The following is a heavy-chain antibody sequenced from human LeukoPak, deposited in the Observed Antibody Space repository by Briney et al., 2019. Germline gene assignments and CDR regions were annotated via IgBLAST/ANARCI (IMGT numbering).Heavy chain of an antibody. CDR2: INPNSGGT. V-gene: IGHV1-2*02. CDR1: GYTFTGYY. CDR3: ARRGSSGYYRLFDY. J-gene: IGHJ4*02. Sequence: GASVKVSCKASGYTFTGYYMHWVRQAPGQGLEWMGWINPNSGGTNYAQKFQGRVTMTRDTSISTAYMELSRLRSDDTAVYYCARRGSSGYYRLFDYWGQGTLVTVSS. D-gene: IGHD3-22*01.